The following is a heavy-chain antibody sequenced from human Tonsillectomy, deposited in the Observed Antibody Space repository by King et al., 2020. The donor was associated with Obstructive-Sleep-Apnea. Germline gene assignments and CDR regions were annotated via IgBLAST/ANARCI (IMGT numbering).Heavy chain of an antibody. V-gene: IGHV4-39*07. D-gene: IGHD1-26*01. CDR1: GGSISSSSYY. Sequence: QLQESGPGLVKPSETLSLTCTVSGGSISSSSYYWGWIRQPPGKGLEWIGSIYYSGSTYYNPSLTSRVTISVDTSKNQFSLNLSSVTAADTVTAADTAVYFCARGRELWSAFDYWGQGTLVTVSS. CDR3: TAVYFCARGRELWSAFDY. CDR2: IYYSGST. J-gene: IGHJ4*02.